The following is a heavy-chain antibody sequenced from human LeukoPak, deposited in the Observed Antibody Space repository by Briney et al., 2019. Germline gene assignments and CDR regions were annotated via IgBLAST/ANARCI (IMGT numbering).Heavy chain of an antibody. J-gene: IGHJ6*03. CDR3: ARAYSERYGLGYYYMDV. CDR1: EFSVGSNY. Sequence: AGGSLRLSCAASEFSVGSNYMTWVRQAPGKGLEWVSLIYSGGSTYYADSVKGRFTISRDNSKNTLYLQMNSLRAEDTAVYYCARAYSERYGLGYYYMDVWGKGTTVTISS. D-gene: IGHD1-26*01. CDR2: IYSGGST. V-gene: IGHV3-66*01.